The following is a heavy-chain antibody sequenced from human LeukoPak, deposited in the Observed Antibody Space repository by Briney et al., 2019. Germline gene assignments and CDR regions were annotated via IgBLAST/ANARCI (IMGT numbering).Heavy chain of an antibody. CDR2: IYYSGST. J-gene: IGHJ3*02. CDR1: GGSISSYF. Sequence: SETLSLTCTVSGGSISSYFWSWIRQPPGKGLEWIGNIYYSGSTNYNPSLKSRVTISVDTSKNQFSLKLTSVTAADTAVYYCARVHSNADAFDIWGQGTMVTVSS. D-gene: IGHD4-11*01. V-gene: IGHV4-59*01. CDR3: ARVHSNADAFDI.